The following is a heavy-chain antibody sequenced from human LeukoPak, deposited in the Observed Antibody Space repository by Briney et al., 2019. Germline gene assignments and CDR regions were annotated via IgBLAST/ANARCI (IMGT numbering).Heavy chain of an antibody. Sequence: PGGSLRLSCAASGFTFSSYSMNWVRQAPGKGLEWVSSISSSSSYIYYADSVKGRFTISRDNSKNTLYLQMNSLRAEDTAVYHCAKAVFGGGNPRGTDYWGQGTLVTVSS. V-gene: IGHV3-21*04. CDR3: AKAVFGGGNPRGTDY. CDR2: ISSSSSYI. D-gene: IGHD4-23*01. J-gene: IGHJ4*02. CDR1: GFTFSSYS.